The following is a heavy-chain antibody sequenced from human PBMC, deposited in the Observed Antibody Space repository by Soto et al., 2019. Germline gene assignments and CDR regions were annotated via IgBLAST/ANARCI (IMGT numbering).Heavy chain of an antibody. Sequence: SETLSLTCGVSGGTVASSHWWSWVRQSPGRGLEWIGNVYHTGDTNFNPSLQSRVTFSVDKSNNQFSLRLTSVTAADTAVYFCAREIVTAGGNNYFDPWGPGTLVTV. V-gene: IGHV4-4*02. CDR1: GGTVASSHW. CDR3: AREIVTAGGNNYFDP. D-gene: IGHD2-21*02. CDR2: VYHTGDT. J-gene: IGHJ5*02.